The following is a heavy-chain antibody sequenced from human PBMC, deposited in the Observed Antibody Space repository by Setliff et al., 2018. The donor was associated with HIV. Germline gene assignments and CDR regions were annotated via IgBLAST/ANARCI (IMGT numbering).Heavy chain of an antibody. CDR2: IIPILGVA. CDR1: GYTFTGYY. Sequence: GASVKVSCKASGYTFTGYYMHWVRQAPGQGLEWMGWIIPILGVANYAQRFQGKVTITADKSTSTAYMELTSLRFDDTAMYYCVRGVQSPPHYSYYYMDVWGEGTMVTVSS. CDR3: VRGVQSPPHYSYYYMDV. D-gene: IGHD3-3*01. V-gene: IGHV1-69*10. J-gene: IGHJ6*03.